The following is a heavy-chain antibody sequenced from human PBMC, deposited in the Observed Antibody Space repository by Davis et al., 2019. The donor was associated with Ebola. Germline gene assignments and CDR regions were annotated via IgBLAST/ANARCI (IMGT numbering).Heavy chain of an antibody. CDR1: GGSISSSSYY. CDR3: ARLVAAAGIHYYYGMDV. J-gene: IGHJ6*02. D-gene: IGHD6-13*01. Sequence: PGGSLRLSCTVSGGSISSSSYYWGWIRQPPGKGLEWIGSIYYSGSTYYNPSLKSRVTISVDTSKNQFSLKLSSVTAADTAVYYCARLVAAAGIHYYYGMDVWGQGTTVTVSS. CDR2: IYYSGST. V-gene: IGHV4-39*01.